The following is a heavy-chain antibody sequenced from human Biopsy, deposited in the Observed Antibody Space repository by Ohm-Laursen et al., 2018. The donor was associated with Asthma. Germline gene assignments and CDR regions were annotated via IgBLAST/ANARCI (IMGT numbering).Heavy chain of an antibody. CDR1: GGTLNNYA. J-gene: IGHJ6*02. V-gene: IGHV1-69*01. Sequence: SSVKVSCKSSGGTLNNYAINWVRQAPGQGLEWMGGISPIFGAIRYAQNFQGRVTITADVFTNTVHMELSSLRSEDTAVYYCATGYSGSDRIVYYYSGMEVWGQGTTVTVSS. CDR3: ATGYSGSDRIVYYYSGMEV. D-gene: IGHD5-12*01. CDR2: ISPIFGAI.